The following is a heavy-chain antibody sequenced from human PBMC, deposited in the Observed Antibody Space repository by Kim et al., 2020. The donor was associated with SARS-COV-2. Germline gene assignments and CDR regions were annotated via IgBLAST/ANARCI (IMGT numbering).Heavy chain of an antibody. J-gene: IGHJ6*02. Sequence: SVKVSCKSSGGTFNSFAFTWVRQTPGRGLEWMGGITPLFGSADYAQKFQDRLTITADASTSTVYMDLSSLTFADTAVYYCARATSITTAYYYFGMDVWGQGTTVTVSS. D-gene: IGHD3-3*01. CDR1: GGTFNSFA. V-gene: IGHV1-69*13. CDR3: ARATSITTAYYYFGMDV. CDR2: ITPLFGSA.